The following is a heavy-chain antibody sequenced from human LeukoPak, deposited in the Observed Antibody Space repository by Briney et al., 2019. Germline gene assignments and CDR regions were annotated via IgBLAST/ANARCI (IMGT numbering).Heavy chain of an antibody. J-gene: IGHJ4*02. CDR2: ISSSGSVI. V-gene: IGHV3-48*03. CDR3: ARDRRYTYGYYFDY. D-gene: IGHD5-18*01. Sequence: GGSLRLSCVASGFTLSSYEMNWARQAPGKGLEWVSYISSSGSVIYYAGSVKGRFTISRDNAKNSLYLQMNSLRAEDTAVYYCARDRRYTYGYYFDYWGQGTLVTVSS. CDR1: GFTLSSYE.